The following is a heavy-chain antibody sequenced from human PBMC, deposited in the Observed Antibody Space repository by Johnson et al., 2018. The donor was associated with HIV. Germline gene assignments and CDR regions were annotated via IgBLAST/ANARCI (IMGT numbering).Heavy chain of an antibody. J-gene: IGHJ3*02. CDR1: GFTFSMYA. CDR2: ISSNGGST. Sequence: QVQLVESGGGVVQPGRSLRLSCAASGFTFSMYAMHWVRQAPGKGLEYVSAISSNGGSTYYADSVKGRFTISRDNAKNSLYLQMNSLRAEDTALYYCLIRDAFDIWGQGTMVTVSS. D-gene: IGHD2-8*01. V-gene: IGHV3-64*04. CDR3: LIRDAFDI.